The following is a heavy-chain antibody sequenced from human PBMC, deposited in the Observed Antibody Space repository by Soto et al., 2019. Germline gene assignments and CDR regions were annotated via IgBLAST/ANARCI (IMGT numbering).Heavy chain of an antibody. CDR3: ARAYCSSTSCYIPGDYYYYYGMDV. V-gene: IGHV3-21*01. CDR1: GFTFSSYS. Sequence: GGSLRLSCAASGFTFSSYSMNWVRQAPGKGLEWVSSISSSSSYIYYADSVKGRFTISRDNAKNSLYLQMNSLRAEDTAVYYCARAYCSSTSCYIPGDYYYYYGMDVWGQGTTVTVSS. CDR2: ISSSSSYI. D-gene: IGHD2-2*02. J-gene: IGHJ6*02.